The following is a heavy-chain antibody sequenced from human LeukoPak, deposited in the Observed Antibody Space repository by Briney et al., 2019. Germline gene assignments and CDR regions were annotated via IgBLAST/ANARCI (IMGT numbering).Heavy chain of an antibody. J-gene: IGHJ4*02. CDR3: TRPWAVETAMEGDY. Sequence: GGSLRLSCAASGFTFSGSAMHWVRRASGKGLEGVGRIRSKAKRYATAYAASVKGRFTISRDNSKHKADLQLNSLKTEDTAVYYCTRPWAVETAMEGDYWGQGTLVTVSS. V-gene: IGHV3-73*01. D-gene: IGHD5-18*01. CDR2: IRSKAKRYAT. CDR1: GFTFSGSA.